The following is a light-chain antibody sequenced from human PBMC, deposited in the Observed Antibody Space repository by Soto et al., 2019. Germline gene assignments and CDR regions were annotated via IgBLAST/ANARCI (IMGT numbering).Light chain of an antibody. Sequence: QSALTQPASVSGSPGQSITISCTGTSSDVGGYNYVSWYQHHPGKAPKLIVYDVTQRPSGIPDRFSGSKSGNTASLTISGLQPDDEADYHCCSYADNYFYVFGSGTKVTVL. CDR2: DVT. CDR1: SSDVGGYNY. CDR3: CSYADNYFYV. J-gene: IGLJ1*01. V-gene: IGLV2-11*01.